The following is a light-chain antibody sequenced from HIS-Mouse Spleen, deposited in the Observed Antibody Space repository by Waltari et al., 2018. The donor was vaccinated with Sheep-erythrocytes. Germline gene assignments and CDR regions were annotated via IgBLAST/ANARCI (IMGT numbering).Light chain of an antibody. J-gene: IGLJ3*02. CDR3: AAWDDSLSGPV. Sequence: QSVLTQPPSASGTPGQRVTISCSGSSSNIGSNFVYWYQHLPGTAPQLLIYRMNPRPSVVPNRFSGAKSGTSASLAISGLRSEDEADYYCAAWDDSLSGPVFGGGAKLTVL. CDR2: RMN. CDR1: SSNIGSNF. V-gene: IGLV1-47*01.